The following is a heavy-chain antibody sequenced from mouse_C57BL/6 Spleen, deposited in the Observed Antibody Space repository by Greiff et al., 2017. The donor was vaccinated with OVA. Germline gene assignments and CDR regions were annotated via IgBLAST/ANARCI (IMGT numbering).Heavy chain of an antibody. Sequence: EVQLVESGPELVKPGASVKMSCKASGYTFTDYNMHWVKQSHGKSLEWIGYINPNNGGTSYNQKFKGKATLTVNKSSSTAYMELRSLTSEDSAVYYCAREAELGGDYWGQGTTLTVSS. V-gene: IGHV1-22*01. D-gene: IGHD4-1*01. CDR1: GYTFTDYN. CDR3: AREAELGGDY. J-gene: IGHJ2*01. CDR2: INPNNGGT.